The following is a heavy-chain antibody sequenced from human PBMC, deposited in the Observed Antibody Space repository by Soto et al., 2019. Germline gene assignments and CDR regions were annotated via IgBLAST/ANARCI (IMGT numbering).Heavy chain of an antibody. CDR2: TYYRSKWYN. Sequence: PSQTLSLTCAISGDSVSSNSAAWNWIRQSPSRGLEWLGRTYYRSKWYNDYAVSVKSRITINPDTSKNQFSLQLNSVTPEDTAVNYCAREKVRITIFGVVIFDYWGQGTLVTVSS. D-gene: IGHD3-3*01. V-gene: IGHV6-1*01. J-gene: IGHJ4*02. CDR3: AREKVRITIFGVVIFDY. CDR1: GDSVSSNSAA.